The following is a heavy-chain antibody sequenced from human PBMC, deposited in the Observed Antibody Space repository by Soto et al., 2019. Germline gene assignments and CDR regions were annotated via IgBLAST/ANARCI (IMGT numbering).Heavy chain of an antibody. CDR2: INPANGNT. CDR1: GFTFSDTL. CDR3: AADLVAVAPRAIHALDV. J-gene: IGHJ3*01. Sequence: QVQLVQSGAELKKPGASVNISCQASGFTFSDTLINWVRQGPGQRLEWMGWINPANGNTRYSESVHGRVTISSPSPASTAYAAPSHLTSADTAGYCCAADLVAVAPRAIHALDVWGQGTVITVSS. D-gene: IGHD5-12*01. V-gene: IGHV1-3*01.